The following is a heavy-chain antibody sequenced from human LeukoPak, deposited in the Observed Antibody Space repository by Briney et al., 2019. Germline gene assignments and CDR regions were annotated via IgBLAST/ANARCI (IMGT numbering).Heavy chain of an antibody. Sequence: GGSLRLSCAASGFTFSSYGMHWVRQAPGKGLEWVAVIWYDGSNKYYADSVKGRFTISRDNSKNTLYLQMNSLRAEDTAVYYCAKHRTKVAGTFQHWGQGTLVTVSS. CDR3: AKHRTKVAGTFQH. CDR1: GFTFSSYG. J-gene: IGHJ1*01. CDR2: IWYDGSNK. D-gene: IGHD6-19*01. V-gene: IGHV3-33*06.